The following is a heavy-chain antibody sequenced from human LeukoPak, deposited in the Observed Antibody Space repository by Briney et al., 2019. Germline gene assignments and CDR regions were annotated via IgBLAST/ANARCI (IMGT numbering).Heavy chain of an antibody. J-gene: IGHJ4*02. CDR1: GFNFINSR. CDR3: ARVAGGTYYYFDV. Sequence: ASVKVSCKSSGFNFINSRITWVRQAPGQGFEWMGWIRAYYGNTHSVEEFEDRVAMTRDTSTNTVYMEVRNLTSDDTAVYYCARVAGGTYYYFDVWGQGTLVIAS. V-gene: IGHV1-18*01. CDR2: IRAYYGNT. D-gene: IGHD1-26*01.